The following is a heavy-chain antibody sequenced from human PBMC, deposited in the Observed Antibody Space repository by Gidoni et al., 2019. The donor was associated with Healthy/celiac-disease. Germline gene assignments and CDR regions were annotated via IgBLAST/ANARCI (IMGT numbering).Heavy chain of an antibody. CDR3: ARGLGYCSGGSCYPSGPTDY. D-gene: IGHD2-15*01. Sequence: QVQLVQSGAEVKKPGASVKVSCQASGYTFTSYAINWVRQATGQGLEWIGWMNPNSGNTGYAQKFQGRVTMTRNTSISTAYMELSSLRSEDTAVYYCARGLGYCSGGSCYPSGPTDYWGQGTLVTVSS. CDR2: MNPNSGNT. CDR1: GYTFTSYA. J-gene: IGHJ4*02. V-gene: IGHV1-8*01.